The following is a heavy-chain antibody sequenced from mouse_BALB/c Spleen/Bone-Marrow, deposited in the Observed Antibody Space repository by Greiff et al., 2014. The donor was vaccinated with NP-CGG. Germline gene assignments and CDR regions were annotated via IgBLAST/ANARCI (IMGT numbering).Heavy chain of an antibody. CDR3: TREGIYFGYDVPMGY. V-gene: IGHV1-15*01. J-gene: IGHJ4*01. Sequence: QVQLQQPGAELVRPGASVTLSCKASGYKFTDYEMHWVKQTPVHGLEWIGSIDPETGGTAYNQNFKGKATLTADRSSTTAYMELRSLTSEDSAVYYCTREGIYFGYDVPMGYWGQGTSVTVSS. CDR2: IDPETGGT. CDR1: GYKFTDYE. D-gene: IGHD2-2*01.